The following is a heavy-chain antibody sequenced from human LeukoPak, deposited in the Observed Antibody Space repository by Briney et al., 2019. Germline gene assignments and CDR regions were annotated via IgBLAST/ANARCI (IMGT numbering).Heavy chain of an antibody. CDR2: ISTSSSYI. J-gene: IGHJ6*03. V-gene: IGHV3-21*04. CDR3: AKAWHAGGYMDV. Sequence: GGSLRLSCAASGFTFSGSTMSWVRQAPGKGLEWVSFISTSSSYIYYADSVRGRFTISRDNSKNTLYLQTNRLRAEDTAVYYCAKAWHAGGYMDVWGKGTTVTISS. D-gene: IGHD3-16*01. CDR1: GFTFSGST.